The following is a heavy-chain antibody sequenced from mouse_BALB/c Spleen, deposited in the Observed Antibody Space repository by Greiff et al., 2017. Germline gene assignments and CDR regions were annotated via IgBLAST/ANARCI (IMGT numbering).Heavy chain of an antibody. D-gene: IGHD2-4*01. Sequence: VQLQQSGAELVMPGASVKMSCKASGYTFTDYWMHWVKQRPGQGLEWIGAIDTSDSYTSYNQKFKGKATLTVDESSSTAYMQLSSLTSEDSAVYYCARDDYDVGYYAMDYWGQGTSVTVSS. CDR3: ARDDYDVGYYAMDY. CDR1: GYTFTDYW. CDR2: IDTSDSYT. J-gene: IGHJ4*01. V-gene: IGHV1-69*01.